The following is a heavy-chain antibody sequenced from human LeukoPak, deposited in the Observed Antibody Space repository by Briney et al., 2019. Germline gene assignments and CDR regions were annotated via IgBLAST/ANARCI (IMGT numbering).Heavy chain of an antibody. CDR1: GFTFSNAW. Sequence: GGSLRLSCAASGFTFSNAWMSWVRQAPGKGLEWVGRIKSKTDGGTTDYAAPVKGRFTISRDDSKNTLYLQMNSLKTEDTAVYYCARDRLVSSYYGMDVWGQGTTVTVSS. CDR2: IKSKTDGGTT. J-gene: IGHJ6*02. V-gene: IGHV3-15*01. D-gene: IGHD3-16*01. CDR3: ARDRLVSSYYGMDV.